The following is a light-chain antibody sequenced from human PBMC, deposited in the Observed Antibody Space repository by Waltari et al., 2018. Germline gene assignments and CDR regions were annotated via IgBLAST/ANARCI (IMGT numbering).Light chain of an antibody. CDR1: QDISKY. CDR3: QQYDNLPVT. Sequence: DIKMTQSPSSLSASVRDRVTITCQASQDISKYLSWYQQKPGKAPKLLIYGASNLETGVPSRFSGSGSMTDFTFTISSLQPEDVATYYCQQYDNLPVTFGQGTKVEIK. V-gene: IGKV1-33*01. J-gene: IGKJ1*01. CDR2: GAS.